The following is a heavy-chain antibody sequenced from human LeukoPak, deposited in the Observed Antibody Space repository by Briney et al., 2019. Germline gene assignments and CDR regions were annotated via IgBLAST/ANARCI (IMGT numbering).Heavy chain of an antibody. J-gene: IGHJ4*02. CDR2: IIPIFGTA. CDR3: ARDLSVHPDSDQLDY. CDR1: GGTFSSYA. Sequence: GSSVKVSCKASGGTFSSYAISWVRQAPGQGLEWMGGIIPIFGTANYAQKFQGRVTITADESTSTAYKELSSLRSEDTAVYYCARDLSVHPDSDQLDYWGQGALVTVSS. V-gene: IGHV1-69*01. D-gene: IGHD1-26*01.